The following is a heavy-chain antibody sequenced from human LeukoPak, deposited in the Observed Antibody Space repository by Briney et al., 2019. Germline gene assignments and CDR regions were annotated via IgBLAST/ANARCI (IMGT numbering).Heavy chain of an antibody. J-gene: IGHJ4*02. CDR2: IRGDGSMT. CDR3: ARENLAAAADY. Sequence: GGSLRLSCAASEFTFSAYWMHWVRQAPGKGLVWVSRIRGDGSMTNYADSVKGRFTISRDNAKNTLYLQMNSLRLEDTVVYYCARENLAAAADYWGQGTVVTVSS. D-gene: IGHD6-25*01. CDR1: EFTFSAYW. V-gene: IGHV3-74*01.